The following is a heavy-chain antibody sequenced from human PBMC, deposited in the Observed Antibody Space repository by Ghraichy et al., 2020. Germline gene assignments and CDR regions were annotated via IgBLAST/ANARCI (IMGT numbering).Heavy chain of an antibody. CDR1: GFTFNRYW. CDR3: ARDNRQQLVLSLFYYYGMDV. D-gene: IGHD6-13*01. V-gene: IGHV3-7*04. Sequence: GVSLRLSCAASGFTFNRYWMSWVRQAPGKGLEWVANIKQDGSEKYYVDSVKGRFTISRDNAKNSLYLQMNSLRVEDTAVYYCARDNRQQLVLSLFYYYGMDVWGQGTTVTVSS. J-gene: IGHJ6*02. CDR2: IKQDGSEK.